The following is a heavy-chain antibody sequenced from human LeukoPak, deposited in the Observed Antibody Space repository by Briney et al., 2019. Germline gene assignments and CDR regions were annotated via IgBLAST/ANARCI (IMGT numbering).Heavy chain of an antibody. J-gene: IGHJ5*02. Sequence: SETLSLTCTVSGGSISSNYWSWIRQPAGKGLEWIGRIYTSGSTNYSPPLKSRVTLSVDTSRNQFSLRLSSVTAADTAVYYCARAPIPYDRSRTDYRFDPWGQGTLVTVAS. CDR3: ARAPIPYDRSRTDYRFDP. D-gene: IGHD3-16*01. CDR2: IYTSGST. V-gene: IGHV4-4*07. CDR1: GGSISSNY.